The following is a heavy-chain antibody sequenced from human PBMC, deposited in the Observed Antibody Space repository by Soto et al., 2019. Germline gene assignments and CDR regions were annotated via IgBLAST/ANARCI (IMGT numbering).Heavy chain of an antibody. D-gene: IGHD6-19*01. J-gene: IGHJ4*02. Sequence: SVKVSCKASGGTFSSYTISWVRQAPGQGLEWMGRIIPILGIANYAQKFQGRVTITADKSTSTAYMELSSLGSEDTAVYYCAREVAGTEGAYWGQGTLVTVSS. CDR3: AREVAGTEGAY. CDR1: GGTFSSYT. CDR2: IIPILGIA. V-gene: IGHV1-69*04.